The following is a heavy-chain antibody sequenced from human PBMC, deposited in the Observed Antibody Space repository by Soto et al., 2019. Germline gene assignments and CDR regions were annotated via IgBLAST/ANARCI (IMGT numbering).Heavy chain of an antibody. CDR2: IYPDDSYI. CDR3: ARSLVNGTYEAFDI. J-gene: IGHJ3*02. V-gene: IGHV5-51*01. Sequence: PGESLKISCKGSGYSFNTYWIGWVRQMPGKGLEWMGVIYPDDSYIRYSPSFQGQVTISADKSISTAYLQWSSLQASDTATYYCARSLVNGTYEAFDIWGQGTVVTVSS. CDR1: GYSFNTYW. D-gene: IGHD6-13*01.